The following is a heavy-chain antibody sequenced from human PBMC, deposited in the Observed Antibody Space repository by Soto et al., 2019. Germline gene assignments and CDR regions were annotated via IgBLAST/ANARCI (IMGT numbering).Heavy chain of an antibody. CDR3: AREAVAAIEGVHYYYGVDV. V-gene: IGHV1-18*01. CDR1: GYTFTSYG. CDR2: ISAYNGNT. D-gene: IGHD6-19*01. Sequence: QVQLVQYGAEVKKPGASVKVSCKASGYTFTSYGISWVRQAPGQGLEWMGWISAYNGNTNYPQNLQGRVTMTTDTSTSTAYMVLRSLRSDDTAVYFCAREAVAAIEGVHYYYGVDVWGQGTTVTVSS. J-gene: IGHJ6*02.